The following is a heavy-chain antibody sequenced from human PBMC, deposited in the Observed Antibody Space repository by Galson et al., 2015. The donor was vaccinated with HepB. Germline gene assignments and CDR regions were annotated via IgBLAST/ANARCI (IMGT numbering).Heavy chain of an antibody. D-gene: IGHD2-2*01. CDR3: ATRRIVVVPDYYYGMDV. Sequence: SVKVSCKVSGYTLTELSMHWVRQAPGKGLEWMGGFDPEDGETIYAQKFQGRVTMTEDTSTDTAYMELSSLRSEDTAVYYCATRRIVVVPDYYYGMDVWGQGTTVTVSS. V-gene: IGHV1-24*01. CDR2: FDPEDGET. J-gene: IGHJ6*02. CDR1: GYTLTELS.